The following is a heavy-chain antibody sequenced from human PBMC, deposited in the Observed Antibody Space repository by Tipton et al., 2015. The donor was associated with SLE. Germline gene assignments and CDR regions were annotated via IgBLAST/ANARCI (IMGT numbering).Heavy chain of an antibody. D-gene: IGHD3-10*01. CDR2: IYYSGST. CDR3: ARTSGSYMDY. Sequence: TLSLTCTVSGGSISSSSYYWGWIRQPPGKGLEWIGYIYYSGSTYYNPSLKSRVTISVDTSKNQFSLKLSSVTAADTAVYYCARTSGSYMDYWGQGTLVTVSS. J-gene: IGHJ4*02. CDR1: GGSISSSSYY. V-gene: IGHV4-31*03.